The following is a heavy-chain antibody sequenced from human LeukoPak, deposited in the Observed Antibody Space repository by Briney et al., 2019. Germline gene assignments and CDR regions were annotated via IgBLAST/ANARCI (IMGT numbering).Heavy chain of an antibody. Sequence: QPGGSLRLSCAASGFTFSSYAMSWVRQAPGKGLEWVSAISGSGGSTYYADSVKGRFTISRDNSKNTLYLQMNSLRAEDTAVYYCAKDHGGSYSPTGLFDYWGQGTLVTVSS. CDR1: GFTFSSYA. CDR3: AKDHGGSYSPTGLFDY. J-gene: IGHJ4*02. V-gene: IGHV3-23*01. D-gene: IGHD1-26*01. CDR2: ISGSGGST.